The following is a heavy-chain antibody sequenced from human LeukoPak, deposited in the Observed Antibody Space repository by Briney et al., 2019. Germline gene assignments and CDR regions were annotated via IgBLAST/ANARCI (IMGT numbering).Heavy chain of an antibody. CDR2: IWNDGSDK. CDR1: GFTFSHYA. J-gene: IGHJ4*02. V-gene: IGHV3-33*06. Sequence: GRSLRLSCTTSGFTFSHYAMHWVRQAPGKGLQWVAVIWNDGSDKYYGDSVKGRFTISRDNSKKTVYLQLSSLRVEDTGVYYCAKDAERGFDFSNSLQSWGQGTLVTVSS. D-gene: IGHD4-11*01. CDR3: AKDAERGFDFSNSLQS.